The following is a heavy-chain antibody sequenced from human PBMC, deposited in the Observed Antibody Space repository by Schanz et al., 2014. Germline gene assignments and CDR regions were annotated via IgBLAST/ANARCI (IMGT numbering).Heavy chain of an antibody. Sequence: EVQLLESGGGLVEPGGSLRLSCAASGFSFSSYAMGWVRQARGKGLEWVSAMNESHSTINYADSVRGRFTISRDNAEKTLFLQMNSLKAEDTAVYYCAGKVVATIVGYYDNWCQGTLVIVSS. CDR3: AGKVVATIVGYYDN. CDR1: GFSFSSYA. CDR2: MNESHSTI. D-gene: IGHD5-12*01. J-gene: IGHJ4*02. V-gene: IGHV3-23*01.